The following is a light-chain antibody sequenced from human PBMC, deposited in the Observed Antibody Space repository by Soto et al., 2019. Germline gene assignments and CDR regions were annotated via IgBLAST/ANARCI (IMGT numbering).Light chain of an antibody. V-gene: IGKV3-15*01. Sequence: EIVMTQSPATLSVSPGERATLSCRASQSVGSNLAWYQQKPGQPPRLLIYGASTRATGIPARFSGSRSGTEFTLTIGSLQSEDFAVYYCQQYNNWPYTFGQGTKLEIK. J-gene: IGKJ2*01. CDR3: QQYNNWPYT. CDR2: GAS. CDR1: QSVGSN.